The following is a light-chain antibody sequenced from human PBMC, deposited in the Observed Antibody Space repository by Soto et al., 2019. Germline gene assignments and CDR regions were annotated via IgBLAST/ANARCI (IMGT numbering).Light chain of an antibody. Sequence: QSVLTQPPSVSAAPGQKVTIPRSGSSSNIGNNYVSWYQQLPGTAPKLLIYENNKRPSGIPDRFSGSKSGTSATLGITGLQTGDEADYYCGTWDNSLSAGVFGTGTKVPS. V-gene: IGLV1-51*02. CDR2: ENN. CDR3: GTWDNSLSAGV. CDR1: SSNIGNNY. J-gene: IGLJ1*01.